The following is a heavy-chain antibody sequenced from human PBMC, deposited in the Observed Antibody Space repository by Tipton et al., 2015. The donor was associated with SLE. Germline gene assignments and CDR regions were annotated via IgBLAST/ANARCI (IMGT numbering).Heavy chain of an antibody. D-gene: IGHD5-24*01. V-gene: IGHV4-34*01. Sequence: TLSLTCAVYGGSFSGYYWSWIRQPPGKGLEWIGEINHSGSTNYNPSLKSRVTISVDTSKNQFSLKLNSVTAADTAVYYCATREADWYFDLWGRGTLVTVSS. CDR1: GGSFSGYY. CDR3: ATREADWYFDL. J-gene: IGHJ2*01. CDR2: INHSGST.